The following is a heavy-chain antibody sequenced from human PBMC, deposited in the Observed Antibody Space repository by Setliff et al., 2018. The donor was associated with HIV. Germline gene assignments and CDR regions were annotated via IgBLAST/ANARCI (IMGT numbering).Heavy chain of an antibody. CDR3: ARPPTRYNNGWFERGGFDY. J-gene: IGHJ4*02. Sequence: SVKVSCKASGGTLNSFAINWVRQAPGQGLEWIGKIIPIFGEANYAQKFQGRVTKTADESASTAYMELSSLRSEDTAVYYCARPPTRYNNGWFERGGFDYWGQGTLVTVSS. CDR2: IIPIFGEA. CDR1: GGTLNSFA. V-gene: IGHV1-69*13. D-gene: IGHD6-19*01.